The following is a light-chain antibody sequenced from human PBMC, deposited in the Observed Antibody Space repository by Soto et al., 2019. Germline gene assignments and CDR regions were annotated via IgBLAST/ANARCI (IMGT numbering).Light chain of an antibody. V-gene: IGKV3-20*01. J-gene: IGKJ5*01. CDR2: GVS. CDR3: QQYGSSPIN. CDR1: QSVSSSY. Sequence: DMVLPQSPGTLSSSPGERATLSCRASQSVSSSYLAWYNQKPGQAPRLLIYGVSSRATGIPDRFSVSGSVSDFTPTNSRLEPDDVAEYYGQQYGSSPINCGRRTRLV.